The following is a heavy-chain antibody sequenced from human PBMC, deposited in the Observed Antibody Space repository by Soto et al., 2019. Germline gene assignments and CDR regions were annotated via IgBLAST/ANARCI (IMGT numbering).Heavy chain of an antibody. CDR1: GFTFSNYG. D-gene: IGHD1-7*01. V-gene: IGHV3-64D*08. J-gene: IGHJ4*02. CDR2: ISNNGGKT. Sequence: GSLRLSCSVSGFTFSNYGMHWVRQAPGKGLEYVSAISNNGGKTYYADSVKGRFTLSRDNSKNTVYLQMSSLRPEDTAVYYCVKEGHNGNFLYFDYWGQGTPVTVSS. CDR3: VKEGHNGNFLYFDY.